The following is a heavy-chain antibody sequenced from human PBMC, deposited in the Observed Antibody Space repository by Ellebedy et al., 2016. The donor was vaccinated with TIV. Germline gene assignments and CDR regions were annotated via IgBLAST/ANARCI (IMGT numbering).Heavy chain of an antibody. D-gene: IGHD2-2*01. J-gene: IGHJ6*02. Sequence: PGGSLRLSCAASGFTVSSNYMTWVRQAPGKGLEWVSVIHTGGNTYYADSVNGRFTFSRDNSKNTLYLQMNSLGAEDTAVYYCAKIHCSSNSCLGGGMDVWGQGTTVTVSS. CDR3: AKIHCSSNSCLGGGMDV. CDR2: IHTGGNT. V-gene: IGHV3-66*01. CDR1: GFTVSSNY.